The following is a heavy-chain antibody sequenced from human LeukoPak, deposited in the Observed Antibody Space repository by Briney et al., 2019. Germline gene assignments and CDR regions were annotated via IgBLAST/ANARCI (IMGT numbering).Heavy chain of an antibody. V-gene: IGHV3-49*03. J-gene: IGHJ1*01. CDR2: IRSKAYGGTT. CDR3: TRDVVPGYCSGGSCYSFQH. CDR1: GFTFGDYA. Sequence: GRSLRLSCTASGFTFGDYAMSWFRQAPGKGLEWVGFIRSKAYGGTTEYAASVKGRFTISRDDSKSIAYLQMNSLKIEDTAVYYCTRDVVPGYCSGGSCYSFQHWGQGTLVTVSS. D-gene: IGHD2-15*01.